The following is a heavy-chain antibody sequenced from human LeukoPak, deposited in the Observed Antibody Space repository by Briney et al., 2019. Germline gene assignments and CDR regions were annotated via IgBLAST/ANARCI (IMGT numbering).Heavy chain of an antibody. D-gene: IGHD3-10*01. CDR3: AKDRGPAPYCIDY. Sequence: GGSLRLSCAASGFTFSTYAMSWVRQAPAKGLEWVSAISGSGGNTYYADSVKGRFTISRDNSKSMVYLQMNSLRAEDTAVYYCAKDRGPAPYCIDYWGQGTLVTVSS. CDR1: GFTFSTYA. J-gene: IGHJ4*02. CDR2: ISGSGGNT. V-gene: IGHV3-23*01.